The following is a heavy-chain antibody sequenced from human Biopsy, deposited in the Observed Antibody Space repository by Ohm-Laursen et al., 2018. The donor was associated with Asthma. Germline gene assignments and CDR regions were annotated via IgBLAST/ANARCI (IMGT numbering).Heavy chain of an antibody. CDR1: GYTFINYA. V-gene: IGHV1-3*01. CDR2: INAGNGNT. Sequence: ASVKVSCKASGYTFINYAIHWVRQAPGQRLEWMGWINAGNGNTKYSQKFQGRVTITRDTSASTAYMDLSSLRSEDTAVYYCARTYYDFLTGQVNDTFALWGQGTMVTVSS. CDR3: ARTYYDFLTGQVNDTFAL. D-gene: IGHD3-9*01. J-gene: IGHJ3*01.